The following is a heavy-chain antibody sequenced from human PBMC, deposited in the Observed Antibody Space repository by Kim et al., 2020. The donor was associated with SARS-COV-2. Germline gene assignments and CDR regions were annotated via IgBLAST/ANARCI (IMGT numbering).Heavy chain of an antibody. CDR2: ISYDGSNK. CDR3: ARDGPTGYGDYDDYFDY. D-gene: IGHD4-17*01. J-gene: IGHJ4*02. Sequence: GGSLRLSCAASGFTFSSYAMHWVRQAPGKGLEWVAVISYDGSNKYYADSVKGRFTISRDNSKNTLYLQMNSLRAEDTAVYYCARDGPTGYGDYDDYFDYWGQGTLVTVSS. V-gene: IGHV3-30-3*01. CDR1: GFTFSSYA.